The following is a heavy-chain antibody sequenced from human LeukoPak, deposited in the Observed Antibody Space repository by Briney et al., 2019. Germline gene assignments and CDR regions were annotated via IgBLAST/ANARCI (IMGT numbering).Heavy chain of an antibody. CDR1: GGTFSSYT. V-gene: IGHV1-69*02. Sequence: SVKVSCKASGGTFSSYTISWVRQAPGQGLEWMGRIIPILGIANYAQKFQGRVTITADKPTSTAYMELSSLRSEDTAVYYCARAEVYYYGMTSGAKGPRSPSP. J-gene: IGHJ6*02. CDR2: IIPILGIA. CDR3: ARAEVYYYGMTS.